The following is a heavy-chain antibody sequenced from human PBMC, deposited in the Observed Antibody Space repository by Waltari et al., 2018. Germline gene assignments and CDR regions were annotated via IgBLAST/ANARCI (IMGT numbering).Heavy chain of an antibody. Sequence: LVKPSQTLSLTCTVSGGSISSGYYYWSWVRQPAGKGLEWIGRIYSSGSTNYNPSLESRVAILVDTSKNQFSLILTSVSAADTAVYYCARDHATVRGWFFDLWGRGTLVTVSS. V-gene: IGHV4-61*02. CDR1: GGSISSGYYY. J-gene: IGHJ2*01. D-gene: IGHD4-17*01. CDR3: ARDHATVRGWFFDL. CDR2: IYSSGST.